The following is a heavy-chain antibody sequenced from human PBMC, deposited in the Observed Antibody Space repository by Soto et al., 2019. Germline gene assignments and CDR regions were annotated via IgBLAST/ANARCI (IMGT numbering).Heavy chain of an antibody. CDR2: INHTGGT. J-gene: IGHJ5*02. D-gene: IGHD3-3*01. Sequence: SDPLSLTCAVYGGSVNGYYWNWFRQPPGKGLEWIGEINHTGGTHYNPSLKSRVTMSVDTSKNQFSLRLSSVTAADTAIYYCATRITVFGLLIPPFDPWGQGTQVTVSS. V-gene: IGHV4-34*01. CDR1: GGSVNGYY. CDR3: ATRITVFGLLIPPFDP.